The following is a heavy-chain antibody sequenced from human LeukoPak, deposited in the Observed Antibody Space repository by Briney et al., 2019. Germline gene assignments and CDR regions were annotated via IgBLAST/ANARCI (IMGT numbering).Heavy chain of an antibody. J-gene: IGHJ4*02. Sequence: VASVKVSCKASGYTSTSYAMNWVRQAPGQGLEWMGWINTNTGNPTYAQGFTGRFVFSLDTSVSTAYLQISSLKAEDTALYYCARGGPYGDYESWGQGTLVTVSS. V-gene: IGHV7-4-1*02. CDR3: ARGGPYGDYES. D-gene: IGHD4-17*01. CDR2: INTNTGNP. CDR1: GYTSTSYA.